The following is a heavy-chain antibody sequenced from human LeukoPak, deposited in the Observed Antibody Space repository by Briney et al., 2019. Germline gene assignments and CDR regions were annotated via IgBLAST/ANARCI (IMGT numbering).Heavy chain of an antibody. D-gene: IGHD3-10*01. CDR3: ARTTMGAFDY. V-gene: IGHV4-59*01. J-gene: IGHJ4*02. CDR1: GGSISSYY. Sequence: SETLSLTCTVSGGSISSYYWSWIRQPPGKGLEWIGYIYYSGSTNYNPSLKSRVTISVDTSKNQFSLKLSSVTAADTAVYYCARTTMGAFDYWGQGTLVTVSS. CDR2: IYYSGST.